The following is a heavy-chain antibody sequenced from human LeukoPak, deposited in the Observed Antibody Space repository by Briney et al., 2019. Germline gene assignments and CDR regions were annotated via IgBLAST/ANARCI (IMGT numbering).Heavy chain of an antibody. CDR1: GGSISGYY. J-gene: IGHJ4*02. CDR3: ARGGACSNFDY. Sequence: SETLSLTCTVSGGSISGYYWSWIRQPPGKGLEWIGYIYSSGSTNYNPSLKSRVTVSVDTSKNQFSLKLSSVTAADTAMYYCARGGACSNFDYWGQGTLVTVSS. D-gene: IGHD2-21*01. CDR2: IYSSGST. V-gene: IGHV4-59*01.